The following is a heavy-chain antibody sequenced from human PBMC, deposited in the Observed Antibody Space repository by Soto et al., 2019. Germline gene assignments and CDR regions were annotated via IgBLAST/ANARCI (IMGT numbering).Heavy chain of an antibody. CDR1: GGTFNTHY. Sequence: QVQLVQSGAEVKKPGSSVKVSCKASGGTFNTHYINWLRQAPGQGLEWMGRIIPILDITNYAPKFQGRVTIIADKSTGTATMDLTSLRSDDTAVYFCGILHQWGGGADYWGQGTLITVSS. V-gene: IGHV1-69*02. CDR3: GILHQWGGGADY. CDR2: IIPILDIT. D-gene: IGHD2-21*01. J-gene: IGHJ4*02.